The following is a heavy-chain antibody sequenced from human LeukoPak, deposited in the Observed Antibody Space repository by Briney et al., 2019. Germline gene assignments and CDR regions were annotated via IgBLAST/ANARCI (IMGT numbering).Heavy chain of an antibody. CDR2: IRSSGTTI. CDR1: GFTFSDYY. CDR3: ARDRGAVTDVFHY. J-gene: IGHJ4*02. Sequence: PGGSLRLSCVASGFTFSDYYMSWIRQAPGKGLEWVSYIRSSGTTIHYADSVKGRFTISRDNAKNSLYLQMNSLRAEDTAVYYCARDRGAVTDVFHYWGQGTLVTVSS. V-gene: IGHV3-11*04. D-gene: IGHD6-19*01.